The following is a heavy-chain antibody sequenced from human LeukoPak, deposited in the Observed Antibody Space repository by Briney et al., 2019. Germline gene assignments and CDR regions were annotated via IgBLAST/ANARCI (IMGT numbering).Heavy chain of an antibody. CDR2: ISYDGGKT. J-gene: IGHJ4*02. D-gene: IGHD3-3*01. Sequence: GGSLRLSCAASGFIFGGYAMHWVRQAPGKGLQWLAVISYDGGKTYYADSVEGRFTISRDNPKSTVYLEINSLRSEDTAIYYCARGFNDFWSGSQLEYWGQGTLVTVSS. V-gene: IGHV3-30-3*01. CDR1: GFIFGGYA. CDR3: ARGFNDFWSGSQLEY.